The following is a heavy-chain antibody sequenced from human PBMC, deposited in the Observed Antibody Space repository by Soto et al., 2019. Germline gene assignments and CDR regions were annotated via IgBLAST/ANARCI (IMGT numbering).Heavy chain of an antibody. CDR3: ARVTTYSPGDADYYYYGMDV. D-gene: IGHD6-13*01. V-gene: IGHV1-69*06. CDR1: GGTFSSYA. CDR2: IIPIFGTA. J-gene: IGHJ6*02. Sequence: PRASVKVSCKASGGTFSSYAISWVRQAPGQGLEWMGGIIPIFGTANYAQKFQGRVTITADKSTSTAYMELSSLRSEDTAVYYCARVTTYSPGDADYYYYGMDVWGQGTTVTVSS.